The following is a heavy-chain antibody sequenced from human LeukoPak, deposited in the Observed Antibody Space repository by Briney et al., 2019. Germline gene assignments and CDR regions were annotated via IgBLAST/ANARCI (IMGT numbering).Heavy chain of an antibody. Sequence: GGSLRLSCAASGFTFSSYAMSWVRQAPGKGLEWVSAISGSGDSTYYADSVKGRFTISRGNSKNTLYLQMNSLRAEDTAVYYCAKLKSWYFDYWGQGTLVTVSS. V-gene: IGHV3-23*01. D-gene: IGHD6-13*01. J-gene: IGHJ4*02. CDR3: AKLKSWYFDY. CDR1: GFTFSSYA. CDR2: ISGSGDST.